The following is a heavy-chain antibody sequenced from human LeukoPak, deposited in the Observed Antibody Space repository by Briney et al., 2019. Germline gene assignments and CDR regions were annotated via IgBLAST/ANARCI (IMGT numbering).Heavy chain of an antibody. J-gene: IGHJ6*02. Sequence: GRSLRLSCAASGFTFSNFAMSWVRQAPGQGLEWVSSITGSGRSTYYADSVKGRFTISRDNAKNSLHLQMDSLRAEDTAVYYCTKHITTDATTPFYYGMDVWGQGTTVTVSS. D-gene: IGHD3-22*01. V-gene: IGHV3-23*01. CDR1: GFTFSNFA. CDR3: TKHITTDATTPFYYGMDV. CDR2: ITGSGRST.